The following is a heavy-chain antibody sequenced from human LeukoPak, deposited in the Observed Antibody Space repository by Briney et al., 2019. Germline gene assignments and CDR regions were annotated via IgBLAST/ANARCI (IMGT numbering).Heavy chain of an antibody. J-gene: IGHJ5*02. D-gene: IGHD2-15*01. CDR3: ARGYCSGGTCYLVENWLDP. CDR1: GYTLTAYY. V-gene: IGHV1-2*06. Sequence: ASVKVSCKASGYTLTAYYIYWVRQAPGQGLEWMGRINPNSGGTNYAQNFQGRVTMTRDTSISTAYMELSRLRSDDTAVYYCARGYCSGGTCYLVENWLDPWGQGTLVTVSS. CDR2: INPNSGGT.